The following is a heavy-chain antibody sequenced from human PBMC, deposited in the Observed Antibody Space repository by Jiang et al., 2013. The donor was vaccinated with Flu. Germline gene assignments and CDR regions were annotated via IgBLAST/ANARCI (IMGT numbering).Heavy chain of an antibody. CDR1: GFTFSSYW. D-gene: IGHD6-13*01. CDR3: ASRYSSSWLIDY. J-gene: IGHJ4*02. V-gene: IGHV3-7*03. Sequence: LVESGGGLVQPGGSLKLSCVASGFTFSSYWMTWVRQAPGKGLEWVANIKEDGNEKYYVDSVKGRFTVSRDNAKNSLYLEMNSLRAEDTAVYYCASRYSSSWLIDYWGQGTLVTVSS. CDR2: IKEDGNEK.